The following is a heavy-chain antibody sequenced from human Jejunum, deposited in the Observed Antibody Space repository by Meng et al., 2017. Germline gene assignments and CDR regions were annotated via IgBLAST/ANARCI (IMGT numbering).Heavy chain of an antibody. CDR3: ASPGRGYYDSSGYYNY. CDR2: IFSDGNT. CDR1: GITVSTNY. J-gene: IGHJ4*02. D-gene: IGHD3-22*01. V-gene: IGHV3-53*01. Sequence: GESLKISCAASGITVSTNYMSWVRQGPGKGLEWVSLIFSDGNTFYADSVKGRFTISRDNSKNTLYLQMNSLRAGDTAVYYCASPGRGYYDSSGYYNYWGQGTLVTVSS.